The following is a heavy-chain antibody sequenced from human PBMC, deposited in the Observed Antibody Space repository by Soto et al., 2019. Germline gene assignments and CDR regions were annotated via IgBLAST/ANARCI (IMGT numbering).Heavy chain of an antibody. Sequence: EVQVVESGGGLVKPGGSLRLSCVFSGFTFSTYTMNWVRQAPGKGLEWVSSINGRSNYVYYADSVKGRFTISRDNAKHSLYLQMNRLRAEDTAIYYCAREDGVVGSSSAFDHWGLGTLVTVSS. CDR2: INGRSNYV. J-gene: IGHJ4*02. CDR3: AREDGVVGSSSAFDH. V-gene: IGHV3-21*01. D-gene: IGHD1-26*01. CDR1: GFTFSTYT.